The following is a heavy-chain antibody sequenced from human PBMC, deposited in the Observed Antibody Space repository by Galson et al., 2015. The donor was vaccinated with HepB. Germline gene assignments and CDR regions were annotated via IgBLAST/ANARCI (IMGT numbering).Heavy chain of an antibody. CDR3: AKSILGYCSGGSCYPEYFQH. CDR1: GFTFSSYA. J-gene: IGHJ1*01. V-gene: IGHV3-23*01. D-gene: IGHD2-15*01. CDR2: ISGSGGST. Sequence: SLRLSCAASGFTFSSYAMSWVRQAPGKGLEWVSAISGSGGSTYYADSVKGRFTISRDNSKNTVYLQMNSLRAEDTAVYYCAKSILGYCSGGSCYPEYFQHWGQGTLVTVSS.